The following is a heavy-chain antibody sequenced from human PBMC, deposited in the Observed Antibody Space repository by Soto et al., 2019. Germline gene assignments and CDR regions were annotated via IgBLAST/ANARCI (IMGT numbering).Heavy chain of an antibody. CDR3: AKDRTIYSSSWYSALYFDY. Sequence: PGGSLRLSCAASGFTFSSYAMSWVRQAPGKGLEWVSAISGSGGSTYYADSVKGRFTISRDNSKNTLYLQMNSLRAEDTAVYYCAKDRTIYSSSWYSALYFDYWGQGTLVTVSS. D-gene: IGHD6-13*01. CDR1: GFTFSSYA. CDR2: ISGSGGST. J-gene: IGHJ4*02. V-gene: IGHV3-23*01.